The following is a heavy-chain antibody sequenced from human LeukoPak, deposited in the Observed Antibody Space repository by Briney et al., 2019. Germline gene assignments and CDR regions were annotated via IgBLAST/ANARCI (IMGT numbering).Heavy chain of an antibody. D-gene: IGHD6-19*01. Sequence: GGSLRLSCAASGFIFSSYEMNWVRQAPGKGLEWVSYISSSGSTIYYADSVKGRFTISRDNAKNSLYLQMNSLRAEDTAVYYCARDPSQPYSSPYYFDYWGQGTLVTVSS. CDR2: ISSSGSTI. J-gene: IGHJ4*02. CDR1: GFIFSSYE. V-gene: IGHV3-48*03. CDR3: ARDPSQPYSSPYYFDY.